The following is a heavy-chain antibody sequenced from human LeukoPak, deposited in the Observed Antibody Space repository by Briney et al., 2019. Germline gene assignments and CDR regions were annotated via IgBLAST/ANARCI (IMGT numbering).Heavy chain of an antibody. CDR3: AKDRVRFSSRVDAFDI. CDR1: GFTFSSCA. J-gene: IGHJ3*02. Sequence: GGSLRLSCAASGFTFSSCAMSWVRQAPGKGLEWVSAIVGSGSSTYYADSVKGRFTISRDKSKNTLYLQMNSLRAEDTAVYYCAKDRVRFSSRVDAFDIWGRGTMVTVSS. D-gene: IGHD6-13*01. CDR2: IVGSGSST. V-gene: IGHV3-23*01.